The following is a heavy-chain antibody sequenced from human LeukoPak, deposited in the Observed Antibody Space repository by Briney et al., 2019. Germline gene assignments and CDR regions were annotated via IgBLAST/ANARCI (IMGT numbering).Heavy chain of an antibody. D-gene: IGHD2-21*01. CDR3: ARVLGIAVVAGATEDNYFDP. CDR1: GGSISSYF. J-gene: IGHJ5*02. Sequence: PSETLSLTCGVSGGSISSYFWPWIRQSPAKGLEWIGEINESGETDYNPSLKSRAKISIDTSRGQFYLTLRSVTAADAAMYYCARVLGIAVVAGATEDNYFDPWGQRILVTVSS. V-gene: IGHV4-34*01. CDR2: INESGET.